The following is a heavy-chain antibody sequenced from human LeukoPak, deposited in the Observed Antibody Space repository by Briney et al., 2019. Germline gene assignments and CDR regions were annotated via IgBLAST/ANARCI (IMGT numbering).Heavy chain of an antibody. Sequence: GESLKISCKGSGYSFTSYWIGWVRQMPGKGLEWMGIIYPGDSDTRYSPSFQGQVTISADKSISTAYLQWSSLKASDTAMCYCARRGGEMATISYYYYYGMDVWGQGTTVTVSS. CDR2: IYPGDSDT. V-gene: IGHV5-51*01. J-gene: IGHJ6*02. D-gene: IGHD5-24*01. CDR3: ARRGGEMATISYYYYYGMDV. CDR1: GYSFTSYW.